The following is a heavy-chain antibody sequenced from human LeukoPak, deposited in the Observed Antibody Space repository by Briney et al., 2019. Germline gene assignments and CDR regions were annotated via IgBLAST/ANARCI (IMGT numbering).Heavy chain of an antibody. Sequence: GGSLRLSWAASGFTFSDYYLSWIRQAPGEGLEWVSYISSSGSTIYYADSVKGRFTISRDNAKNSLYLQMNSLRAEDTALYYCARDYYDSSGYYFVDYWGQGTLVTVSS. D-gene: IGHD3-22*01. CDR1: GFTFSDYY. J-gene: IGHJ4*02. CDR2: ISSSGSTI. V-gene: IGHV3-11*01. CDR3: ARDYYDSSGYYFVDY.